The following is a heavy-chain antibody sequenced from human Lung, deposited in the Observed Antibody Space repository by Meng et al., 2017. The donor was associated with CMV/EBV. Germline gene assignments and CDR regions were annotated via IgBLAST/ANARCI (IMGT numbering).Heavy chain of an antibody. J-gene: IGHJ4*02. CDR3: VRGGSFYYYDTSAYYLFDY. Sequence: GGSLRLSCAASGFTFSSYWMHWVRQGPGKGLVWVSRMNSDGSNINYADSVRGRFTISRDNAKNTLYLQMNSLRAEDTAVYYCVRGGSFYYYDTSAYYLFDYWGQGTRVTVSS. D-gene: IGHD3-22*01. CDR1: GFTFSSYW. CDR2: MNSDGSNI. V-gene: IGHV3-74*01.